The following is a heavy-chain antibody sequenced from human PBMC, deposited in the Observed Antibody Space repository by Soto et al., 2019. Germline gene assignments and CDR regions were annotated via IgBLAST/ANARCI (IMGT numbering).Heavy chain of an antibody. V-gene: IGHV1-46*03. Sequence: QVQLVQSGAEVKKPGASVKVSCKASGYTFTTYYMHWVRQAPGQGLEWMGIINPSGGSTSYAQKFRGRVTMTRDTSTSTVYMELSSLRSEDTAVYYCARVICSGGSCYSRDAFDIWGQGTMVTVSS. CDR3: ARVICSGGSCYSRDAFDI. D-gene: IGHD2-15*01. CDR2: INPSGGST. J-gene: IGHJ3*02. CDR1: GYTFTTYY.